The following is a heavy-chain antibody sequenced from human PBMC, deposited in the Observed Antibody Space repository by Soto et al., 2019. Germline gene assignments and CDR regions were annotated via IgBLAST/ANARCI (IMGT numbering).Heavy chain of an antibody. V-gene: IGHV3-11*05. D-gene: IGHD5-12*01. CDR3: ARSLRGYSGYSGY. Sequence: QVQLVESGGGLVKPGGCLRLSCAAAGFTFSDYYMSWIRQAPGKGLEWVSYISSSGSDTNYADSVKGRFTVSRDNAKNSLYLQMNSLRAEDTAVYYCARSLRGYSGYSGYWGQGTLVTVSS. CDR2: ISSSGSDT. CDR1: GFTFSDYY. J-gene: IGHJ4*02.